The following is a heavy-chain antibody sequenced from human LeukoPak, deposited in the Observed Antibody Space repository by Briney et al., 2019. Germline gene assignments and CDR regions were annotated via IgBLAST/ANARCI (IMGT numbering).Heavy chain of an antibody. D-gene: IGHD2-15*01. CDR3: ARDVGRFCTRGSCFSDA. CDR1: GFQFNTYW. CDR2: IKEDGSET. V-gene: IGHV3-7*05. J-gene: IGHJ5*02. Sequence: GGSLRLSCAGSGFQFNTYWISWIRQAPGKGLQWLGNIKEDGSETYYVGSLKGRLTIPRDNAKNSSFLEMSSLGVEDTAVYYCARDVGRFCTRGSCFSDAWGQGTLVTASS.